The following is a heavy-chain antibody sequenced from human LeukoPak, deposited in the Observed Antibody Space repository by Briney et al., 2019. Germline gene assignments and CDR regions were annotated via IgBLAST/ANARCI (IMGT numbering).Heavy chain of an antibody. Sequence: KTSGTLSLTCAVSGGSISSGNWWSSVLQSPGRELEWSGEIYHSGSTNYNPSLKSRVTISLVKSKNQISLKLSSVTAADTIVYYCARAPERWYSYGSYTYYYMDVWGKGTTVTVSS. D-gene: IGHD5-18*01. V-gene: IGHV4-4*02. CDR2: IYHSGST. J-gene: IGHJ6*03. CDR3: ARAPERWYSYGSYTYYYMDV. CDR1: GGSISSGNW.